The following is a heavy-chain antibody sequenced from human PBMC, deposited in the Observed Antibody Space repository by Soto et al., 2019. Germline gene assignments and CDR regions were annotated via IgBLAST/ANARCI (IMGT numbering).Heavy chain of an antibody. D-gene: IGHD5-12*01. CDR2: IRSKAYGGTT. CDR3: TRDRHDLVATIPGY. CDR1: GFTFGDYA. Sequence: GGSLRLSCTASGFTFGDYAMSWFRQAPGKGLEWVGFIRSKAYGGTTEYAASVKGRFTISRDDSKSIAYLQMNSLKTEDTAVYYCTRDRHDLVATIPGYWGQGTLVTVSS. V-gene: IGHV3-49*03. J-gene: IGHJ4*02.